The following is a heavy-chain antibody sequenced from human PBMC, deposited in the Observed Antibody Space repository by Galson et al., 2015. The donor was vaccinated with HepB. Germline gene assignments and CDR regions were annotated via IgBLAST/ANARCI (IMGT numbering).Heavy chain of an antibody. CDR2: INPNSGGT. Sequence: SVKVSCKASGYTFTGYYMHWVRQAPGQGPEWMGWINPNSGGTNYAQKFQGRVTMTRDTSISTAYMELSRLRSDDTAVYYCARDPPRYYYDSSTFDYWGQGTLVTVSS. J-gene: IGHJ4*02. CDR3: ARDPPRYYYDSSTFDY. CDR1: GYTFTGYY. D-gene: IGHD3-22*01. V-gene: IGHV1-2*02.